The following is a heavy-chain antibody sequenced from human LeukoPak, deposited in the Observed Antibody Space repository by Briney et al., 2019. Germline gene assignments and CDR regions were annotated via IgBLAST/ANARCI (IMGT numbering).Heavy chain of an antibody. V-gene: IGHV4-39*07. CDR2: IYYSGST. CDR1: GGSISSSSYY. Sequence: SETLSLTCTVSGGSISSSSYYWGWTRQPPGKGLEWIGSIYYSGSTYYNPSLKSRVTISVDTSKNQFSLKLSSVTAADTAVYYCARDIDPPYYFDYWGQGTLVTVSS. J-gene: IGHJ4*02. D-gene: IGHD2-15*01. CDR3: ARDIDPPYYFDY.